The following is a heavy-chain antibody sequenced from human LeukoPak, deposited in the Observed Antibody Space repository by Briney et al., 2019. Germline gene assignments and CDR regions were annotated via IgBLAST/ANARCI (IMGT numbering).Heavy chain of an antibody. J-gene: IGHJ4*02. V-gene: IGHV3-23*01. CDR1: GFTFSSYA. CDR3: AKDPWFGELPALDY. CDR2: ISGSGGST. Sequence: GGSLRLSCAASGFTFSSYAMSWVRQAPGKGLEWVSAISGSGGSTYYADSVKGRFTFSRDNSKNTLYLQMNSLRAEDTAVYYCAKDPWFGELPALDYWGQGTLVTVSS. D-gene: IGHD3-10*01.